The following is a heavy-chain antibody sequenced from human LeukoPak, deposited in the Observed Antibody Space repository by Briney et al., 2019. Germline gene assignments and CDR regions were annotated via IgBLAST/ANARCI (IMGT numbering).Heavy chain of an antibody. CDR1: GFTFDDYA. J-gene: IGHJ3*02. V-gene: IGHV3-9*03. D-gene: IGHD3-10*01. CDR3: AKISGSNDAFDI. Sequence: GRPLGLSCAASGFTFDDYAMHWVRQAPGKGLEWVSGISWNSGDIGYADSVKGRFTISRDNAKNSLYLQMNSLRTEDMALYYCAKISGSNDAFDIWGQGTMVTVSS. CDR2: ISWNSGDI.